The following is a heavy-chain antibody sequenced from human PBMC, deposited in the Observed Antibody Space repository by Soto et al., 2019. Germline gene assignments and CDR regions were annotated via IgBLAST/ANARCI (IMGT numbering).Heavy chain of an antibody. V-gene: IGHV4-39*01. CDR3: AREQWLPREWSFDY. J-gene: IGHJ4*02. CDR2: IYYSGST. D-gene: IGHD6-19*01. Sequence: SETLSLTCTVSGGSISSSSYYWGWIRQPPGKGLEWIGSIYYSGSTYYNPSLKSRVTISVDTSKNQFSLKLSSVTAADTAVYYCAREQWLPREWSFDYWGQGTLVTVSS. CDR1: GGSISSSSYY.